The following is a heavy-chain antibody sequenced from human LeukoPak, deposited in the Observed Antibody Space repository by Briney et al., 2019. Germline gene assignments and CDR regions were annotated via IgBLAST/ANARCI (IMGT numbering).Heavy chain of an antibody. CDR3: ARDYYGSGSPKTNYGMDV. CDR2: IYYSGST. D-gene: IGHD3-10*01. J-gene: IGHJ6*02. CDR1: GGSISSGGYY. Sequence: SQTLSLTCTVSGGSISSGGYYWSWIRQHPGKGLEWIGYIYYSGSTYYNPSLKSRVTISVDTSKNQFSLRLSSVTAADTAVYYCARDYYGSGSPKTNYGMDVWGQGTTVTVSS. V-gene: IGHV4-31*03.